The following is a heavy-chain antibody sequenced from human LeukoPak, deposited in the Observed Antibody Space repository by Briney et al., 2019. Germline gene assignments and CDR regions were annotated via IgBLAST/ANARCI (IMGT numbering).Heavy chain of an antibody. Sequence: PSETLSLTCTVSGGSISSYYWSWIRQSPGKGLEWIAYMHYSGSTNYNPSLKSRVTISVDTSKNQFSLRLSSATAADTAVYYCARARSRIAVAEYFDSWGQGTLVTVSS. V-gene: IGHV4-59*01. J-gene: IGHJ4*02. D-gene: IGHD6-19*01. CDR1: GGSISSYY. CDR2: MHYSGST. CDR3: ARARSRIAVAEYFDS.